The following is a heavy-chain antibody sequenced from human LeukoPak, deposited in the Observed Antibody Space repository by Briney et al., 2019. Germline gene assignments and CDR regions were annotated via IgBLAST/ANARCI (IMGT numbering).Heavy chain of an antibody. D-gene: IGHD3-22*01. CDR3: ARPKDVNYYDSSGYYFGY. Sequence: SSETLSLTCAVYGGSFSGYYWSWIRQPPGKGLEWIGEIDHSGSTNYNPSLKSRVTISVDTSKNQFSLKLSSVTAADTAVYYCARPKDVNYYDSSGYYFGYWGQGTLVTVSS. CDR2: IDHSGST. CDR1: GGSFSGYY. V-gene: IGHV4-34*01. J-gene: IGHJ4*02.